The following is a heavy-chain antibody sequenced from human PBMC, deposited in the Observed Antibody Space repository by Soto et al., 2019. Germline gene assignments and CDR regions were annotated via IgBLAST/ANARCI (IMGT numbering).Heavy chain of an antibody. CDR3: ATADIPAASGSSSYENYYYYGMDV. CDR1: GYSFTSYW. CDR2: IDPSDSYT. Sequence: GESLKIPCKGSGYSFTSYWISWVRQMPGKGLEWMGRIDPSDSYTNYSPSFQGHVTISADKSISTAYLQWSSLKASDTAMYYCATADIPAASGSSSYENYYYYGMDVWGQGTTVTVSS. D-gene: IGHD2-2*01. V-gene: IGHV5-10-1*01. J-gene: IGHJ6*02.